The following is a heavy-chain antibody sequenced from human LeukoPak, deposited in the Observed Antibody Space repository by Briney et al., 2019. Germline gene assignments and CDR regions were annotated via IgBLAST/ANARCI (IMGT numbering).Heavy chain of an antibody. J-gene: IGHJ6*03. D-gene: IGHD6-6*01. Sequence: SETLSLTCTVSGGSISSYYWSWIRQPAGKGLEWIGRIYTSGSTNYNPSLKSRVTMSVDTSKNQFSLKLSSVTAADTAVYYCARGGAARRGYYYMDVWGKGTTVTVSS. CDR2: IYTSGST. CDR3: ARGGAARRGYYYMDV. V-gene: IGHV4-4*07. CDR1: GGSISSYY.